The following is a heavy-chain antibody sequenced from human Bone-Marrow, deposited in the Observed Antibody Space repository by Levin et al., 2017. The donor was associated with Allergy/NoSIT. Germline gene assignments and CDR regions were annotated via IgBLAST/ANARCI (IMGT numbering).Heavy chain of an antibody. D-gene: IGHD6-19*01. Sequence: SETLSLTCTVSGGSISSSSYYWGWIRQPPGKGLEWIGSIYYSGSTYYNPSLKSRVTISVDTSKNQFSLKLSSVTAADTAVYYCPARIAVAGTRGPLYDAFDIWGQGTMVTVSS. CDR3: PARIAVAGTRGPLYDAFDI. CDR2: IYYSGST. CDR1: GGSISSSSYY. V-gene: IGHV4-39*01. J-gene: IGHJ3*02.